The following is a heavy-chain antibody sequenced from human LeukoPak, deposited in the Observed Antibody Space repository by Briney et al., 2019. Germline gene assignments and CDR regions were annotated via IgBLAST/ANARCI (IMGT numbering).Heavy chain of an antibody. J-gene: IGHJ4*02. V-gene: IGHV3-53*01. CDR1: GFTVSSNY. CDR2: ISESGHST. Sequence: GGSLRLSCAASGFTVSSNYMSWVRQAPGKGLEWVSSISESGHSTYYADSVKGRFIISRDNSKNTLYLQMNSLRAEDTAVYYCARGDYDILTGYYSLDYWGQGTLVTVSS. CDR3: ARGDYDILTGYYSLDY. D-gene: IGHD3-9*01.